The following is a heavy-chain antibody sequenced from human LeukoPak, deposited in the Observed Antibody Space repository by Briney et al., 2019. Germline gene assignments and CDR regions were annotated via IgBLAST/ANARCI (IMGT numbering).Heavy chain of an antibody. Sequence: PGGSLRLSCAASGFTFSDHYMDWVRQAPGKGLEWVGRIRNRVDSYTTEYAASVKGRFSISRDDSKNSLYLQMNSLKIEDTAVYFCARGHSRTSDRLDPWGQGTLVTVSS. D-gene: IGHD2-2*01. CDR2: IRNRVDSYTT. V-gene: IGHV3-72*01. J-gene: IGHJ5*02. CDR3: ARGHSRTSDRLDP. CDR1: GFTFSDHY.